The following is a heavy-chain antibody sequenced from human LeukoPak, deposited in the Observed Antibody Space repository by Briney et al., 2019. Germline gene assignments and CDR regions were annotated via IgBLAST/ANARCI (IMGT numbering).Heavy chain of an antibody. V-gene: IGHV3-21*01. D-gene: IGHD4-17*01. CDR3: ARDAPSDYGDYVPDAFDI. J-gene: IGHJ3*02. CDR2: ISSSSSYI. CDR1: GFTFSSYS. Sequence: GGSLRLSCAASGFTFSSYSMTWVRQAPGKGLEWVSSISSSSSYIYYADSVKGRFTISRDNAKNSLYLQMNSLRAEDTAVYYCARDAPSDYGDYVPDAFDIWGQGTMVTVSS.